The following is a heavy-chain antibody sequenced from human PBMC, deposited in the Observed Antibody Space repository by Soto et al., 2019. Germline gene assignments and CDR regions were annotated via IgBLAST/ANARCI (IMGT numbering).Heavy chain of an antibody. D-gene: IGHD6-13*01. CDR1: GGTFSSYA. Sequence: ASVKVSCKASGGTFSSYAISWVRQAPGQGLEWMGGIIPIFGTANYAQKFQGRVTITADESTSTAYMELSSLRSEDTAVYYCARDRVAAAYNYFDYWGQGTLVTVS. CDR3: ARDRVAAAYNYFDY. J-gene: IGHJ4*02. CDR2: IIPIFGTA. V-gene: IGHV1-69*13.